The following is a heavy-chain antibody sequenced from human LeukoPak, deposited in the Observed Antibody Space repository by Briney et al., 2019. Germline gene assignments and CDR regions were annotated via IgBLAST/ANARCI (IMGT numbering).Heavy chain of an antibody. D-gene: IGHD2-15*01. J-gene: IGHJ4*02. CDR3: ARALPYYCSGGSCPFDY. Sequence: SETLSLTCTVSGGSISSYYWSWIRQPPGKGLEWIGYIYYSGSTNYNPSHKSRVTISVDTSKNQFSLKLSSVTAADTAVYYCARALPYYCSGGSCPFDYWGQGTLVTVSS. CDR1: GGSISSYY. CDR2: IYYSGST. V-gene: IGHV4-59*01.